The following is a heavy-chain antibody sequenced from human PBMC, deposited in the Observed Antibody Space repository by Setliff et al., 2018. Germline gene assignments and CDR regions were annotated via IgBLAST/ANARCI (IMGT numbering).Heavy chain of an antibody. CDR1: GESFSAYY. CDR3: ARESRYYYDNLGTLDY. CDR2: INYSGST. V-gene: IGHV4-34*01. J-gene: IGHJ4*02. D-gene: IGHD3-22*01. Sequence: PSETLSLTCAVYGESFSAYYCSWIRLAPGKGLEWIGDINYSGSTNFNPSLKSRVSISVDTSKNQFSLKLSSVTAADTAVYYCARESRYYYDNLGTLDYWGQGTLVTVSS.